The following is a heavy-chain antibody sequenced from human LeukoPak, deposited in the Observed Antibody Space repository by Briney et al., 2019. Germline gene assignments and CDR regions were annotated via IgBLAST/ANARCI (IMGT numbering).Heavy chain of an antibody. J-gene: IGHJ5*02. CDR2: IYASGRT. CDR3: ARGGDIVVVITARGGWFDP. CDR1: GGSINSYY. Sequence: PSETLSLTCTVSGGSINSYYWSWIRQPAGKGLEWIGRIYASGRTNYNPSLKSRVTMSVDTSKNQFSLKLSSVTAADTAVYYCARGGDIVVVITARGGWFDPWGQGTLVTVSS. D-gene: IGHD2-15*01. V-gene: IGHV4-4*07.